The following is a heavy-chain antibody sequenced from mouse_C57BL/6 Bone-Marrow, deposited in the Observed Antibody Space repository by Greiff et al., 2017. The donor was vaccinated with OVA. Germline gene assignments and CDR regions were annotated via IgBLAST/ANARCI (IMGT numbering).Heavy chain of an antibody. CDR1: GYTFTDCN. D-gene: IGHD2-4*01. CDR3: YYDYPYYFDY. V-gene: IGHV1-22*01. J-gene: IGHJ2*01. CDR2: INPNNGGT. Sequence: VQLQQSGPELVKPGASVKMSCKASGYTFTDCNMHWVKQSHGKSLEWIGYINPNNGGTSYNQKFKGKATLTVNKSSSTAYMELRSLTSEDSAVYYCYYDYPYYFDYWGQGTTLTVSS.